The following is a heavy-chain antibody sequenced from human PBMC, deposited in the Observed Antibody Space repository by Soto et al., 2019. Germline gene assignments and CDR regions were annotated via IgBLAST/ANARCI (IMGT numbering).Heavy chain of an antibody. CDR2: IIPFFGAA. CDR3: ARGGKERFRGSGMDV. D-gene: IGHD1-1*01. Sequence: QVQLVQYGAEVRKPGSSVRVACKASGDKFSTYAIHWVRQVPGQGLEWLGGIIPFFGAAMYAQKFQGRVTITADESATTAYMSLGSLRSEDTAVYSWARGGKERFRGSGMDVLGPGPTVAVSS. J-gene: IGHJ6*01. CDR1: GDKFSTYA. V-gene: IGHV1-69*01.